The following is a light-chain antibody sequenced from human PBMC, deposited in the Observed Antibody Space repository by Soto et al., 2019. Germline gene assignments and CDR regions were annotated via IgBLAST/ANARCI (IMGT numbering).Light chain of an antibody. CDR2: DAS. J-gene: IGKJ1*01. CDR1: QSISSW. CDR3: QQYHSYYPWT. V-gene: IGKV1-5*01. Sequence: DIQMTQSPSTLSASVGDRLTITCRASQSISSWLAWYQQKPGKPPKLLIYDASSLESGVLSRFSGSGSGTDFILTITSLQPDDSATYYCQQYHSYYPWTFGQGTKVEIE.